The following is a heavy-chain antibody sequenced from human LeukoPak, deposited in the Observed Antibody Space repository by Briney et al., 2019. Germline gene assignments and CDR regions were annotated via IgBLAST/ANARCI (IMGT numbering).Heavy chain of an antibody. CDR3: ARDSPSAYYDFWSGPGVYYMDV. J-gene: IGHJ6*03. V-gene: IGHV4-39*07. D-gene: IGHD3-3*01. CDR2: IYYSGST. CDR1: GGSISSSSYY. Sequence: SETLSLTCTVSGGSISSSSYYWGWIRQPPGKGLEWIGSIYYSGSTYYNPPLKSRVTISVDTSKNQFSLKLSSVTAADTAVYYCARDSPSAYYDFWSGPGVYYMDVWGKGTTVTVSS.